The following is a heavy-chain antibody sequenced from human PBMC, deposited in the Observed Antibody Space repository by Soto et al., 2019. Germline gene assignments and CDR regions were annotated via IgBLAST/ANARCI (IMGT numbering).Heavy chain of an antibody. D-gene: IGHD3-10*01. V-gene: IGHV3-11*01. CDR2: ISSSGSTI. Sequence: GGSLRLSCTASGFTFSDYYMSWIRQAQGKGLEWVSYISSSGSTIYYADSVKGRFTISRDNAKNSLYLQMNSLRAEDTAVYYCARGQHNYGSGTDNWFDPWGQGTLVTVSS. J-gene: IGHJ5*02. CDR3: ARGQHNYGSGTDNWFDP. CDR1: GFTFSDYY.